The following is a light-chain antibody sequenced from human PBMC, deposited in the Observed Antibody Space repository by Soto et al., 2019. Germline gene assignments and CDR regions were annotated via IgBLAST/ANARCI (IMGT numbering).Light chain of an antibody. CDR1: QSISNW. CDR3: QQYNSYFLT. J-gene: IGKJ4*01. V-gene: IGKV1-5*01. CDR2: DAS. Sequence: DIQMTQSPSTLSASVGDRVTITCRASQSISNWLAWYQQKPGKAPELLIYDASSLGSGVSSRFSGSGSGTELSITISSLQPDDFETYYCQQYNSYFLTFGGGTKVDIK.